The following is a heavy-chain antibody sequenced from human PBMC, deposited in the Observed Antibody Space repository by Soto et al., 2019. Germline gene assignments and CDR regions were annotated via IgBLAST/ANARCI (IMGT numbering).Heavy chain of an antibody. D-gene: IGHD6-19*01. V-gene: IGHV4-4*02. CDR3: ATNSGYSSCWQDTAFDY. CDR2: IYHSGST. Sequence: QVQLQESGPGLVKPSGTLSLTCAVSGGSISSSNWWSWVRQPPGKGLEWSGEIYHSGSTHYNPSLKSRVTISVDKSKNQFSLKLSSVTAADTAVYYCATNSGYSSCWQDTAFDYWGQGTLVTVSS. CDR1: GGSISSSNW. J-gene: IGHJ4*02.